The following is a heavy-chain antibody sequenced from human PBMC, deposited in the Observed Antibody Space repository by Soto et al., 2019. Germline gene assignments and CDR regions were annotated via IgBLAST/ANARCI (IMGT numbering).Heavy chain of an antibody. Sequence: SETLSLTCTVSGGSISSSSYYWGWIRQPPGKGLEWIGSIYYSGSTYYNPSLKSRVTISVDTSKNQFSLKLSSVTAADTAVYYCASNSRAYCTNGVCSHHWGQGTLVTVSS. J-gene: IGHJ5*02. CDR1: GGSISSSSYY. D-gene: IGHD2-8*01. V-gene: IGHV4-39*01. CDR2: IYYSGST. CDR3: ASNSRAYCTNGVCSHH.